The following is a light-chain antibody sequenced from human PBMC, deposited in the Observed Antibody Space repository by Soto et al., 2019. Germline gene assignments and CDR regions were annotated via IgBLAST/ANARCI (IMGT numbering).Light chain of an antibody. J-gene: IGKJ2*01. CDR1: QSVSYRN. CDR2: GVS. CDR3: QQYGGSPRYT. Sequence: EIVLTQSPGTLSLSPGERATLSCRASQSVSYRNSAWYQQKPGQAPRLLIYGVSSRATGIPDRFSGSGSGTDFTLSISRLEPEDFAVYYCQQYGGSPRYTFGQGTKLEI. V-gene: IGKV3-20*01.